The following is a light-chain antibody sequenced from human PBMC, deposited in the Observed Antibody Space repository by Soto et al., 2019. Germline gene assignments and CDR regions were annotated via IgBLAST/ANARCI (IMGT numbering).Light chain of an antibody. J-gene: IGLJ1*01. CDR2: EVT. CDR1: SSDVGAYNF. Sequence: QSALTQPASVSGSLGQSITISCTGSSSDVGAYNFVSWYQHHPGKAPKLILYEVTTHPSGVSSRFSGSKSGNTASLTISGLQADDEANYYCSSYTSSNTPYVFGTGTKVTVL. CDR3: SSYTSSNTPYV. V-gene: IGLV2-14*01.